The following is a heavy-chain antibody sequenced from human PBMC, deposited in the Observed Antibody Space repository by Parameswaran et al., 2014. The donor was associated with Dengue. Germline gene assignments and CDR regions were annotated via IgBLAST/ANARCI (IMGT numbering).Heavy chain of an antibody. CDR3: ARMSGSYYYYGMDV. CDR2: IFSNDEK. V-gene: IGHV2-26*01. Sequence: RWIRQPPGKALEWLAHIFSNDEKSYSTSLKSRLTISKDTSKSQVVLTMTNMDPVDTATYYCARMSGSYYYYGMDVWGQGTTVTVSS. J-gene: IGHJ6*02. D-gene: IGHD3-3*01.